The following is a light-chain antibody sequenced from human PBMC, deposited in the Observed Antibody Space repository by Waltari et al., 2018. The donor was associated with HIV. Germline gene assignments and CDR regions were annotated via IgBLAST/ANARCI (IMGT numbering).Light chain of an antibody. CDR2: EVS. J-gene: IGLJ2*01. V-gene: IGLV2-23*02. Sequence: QSALTQPPSVSGSPGQSLTISCTGTSSDVGGYNLFSWYQQHPGKAPKLMIYEVSKRPSGVSNRFSGSKSGNTAPLPISGLQAEDEADYYCCAYAGSTTYVIFGGVTKLPVL. CDR1: SSDVGGYNL. CDR3: CAYAGSTTYVI.